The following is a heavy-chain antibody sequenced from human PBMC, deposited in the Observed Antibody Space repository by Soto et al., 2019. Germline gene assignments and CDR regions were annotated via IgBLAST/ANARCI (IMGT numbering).Heavy chain of an antibody. Sequence: EVQLLDSGGGLAQPGGSLRLSCAASGFTFGNYAMNWVRQAPGKGLEWVSTVSGNGAVTYYADSVKGRFTISRDNSRSTLYLQMNNLRAEDTAIYFCAKVPDSLKTFDYWGQGTLVTVSS. CDR1: GFTFGNYA. CDR3: AKVPDSLKTFDY. D-gene: IGHD2-2*01. J-gene: IGHJ4*02. CDR2: VSGNGAVT. V-gene: IGHV3-23*01.